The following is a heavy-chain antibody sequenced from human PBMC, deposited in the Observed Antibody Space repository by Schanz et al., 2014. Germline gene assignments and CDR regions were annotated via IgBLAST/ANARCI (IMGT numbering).Heavy chain of an antibody. CDR3: ARGASRDYFAMDV. J-gene: IGHJ6*02. CDR1: GFTFNTSW. CDR2: VIRDGSET. V-gene: IGHV3-74*02. Sequence: EVQLVESGGDLVQPGGSLRLSCAASGFTFNTSWFHWVRQPPGKGLLWVSRVIRDGSETTYVDSVRGRFTISRDTAKNTVFLQMNNLRAEDTAVYYCARGASRDYFAMDVWGQGTTVTVSS.